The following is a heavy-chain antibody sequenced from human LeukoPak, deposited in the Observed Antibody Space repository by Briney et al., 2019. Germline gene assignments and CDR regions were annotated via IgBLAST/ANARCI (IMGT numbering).Heavy chain of an antibody. D-gene: IGHD1-7*01. CDR2: INPSGGST. CDR3: ARVYNWNSSGLGAPRD. CDR1: GYTFTIYY. J-gene: IGHJ4*02. V-gene: IGHV1-46*01. Sequence: ASVTVSCKASGYTFTIYYMHWVRQAPGQGREWMGMINPSGGSTSYTQKFQGRVTITRDMFTSTVYMELSSLRSEDTAVYYCARVYNWNSSGLGAPRDWGRGTLVTVSS.